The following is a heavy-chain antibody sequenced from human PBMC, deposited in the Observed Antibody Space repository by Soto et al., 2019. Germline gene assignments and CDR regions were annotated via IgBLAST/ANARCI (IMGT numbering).Heavy chain of an antibody. CDR1: GFTFSRHG. CDR3: AKVDVSTAGSFDY. V-gene: IGHV3-23*01. D-gene: IGHD6-13*01. Sequence: GSLRLSCVASGFTFSRHGLSWVRQAPGKGLEWVSTINPSGDSTFYADSVKGRFTISRDNSKNTVYLQMNSLSVGDTAVYLCAKVDVSTAGSFDYWGQGALVT. CDR2: INPSGDST. J-gene: IGHJ4*02.